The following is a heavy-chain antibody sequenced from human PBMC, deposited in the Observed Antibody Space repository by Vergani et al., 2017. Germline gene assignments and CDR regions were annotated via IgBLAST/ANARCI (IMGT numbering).Heavy chain of an antibody. CDR2: IYYSGST. Sequence: QVRLQESGPGLVKPSETLSLICTVSGVSITTYYWSWVRQPPGKGLEWLGYIYYSGSTTYNPSLKSRLTISVDTSKNQFSLKLSSVTAADTAVYYCARGGMTTVTTGWFDPWGQGTLVTVSS. D-gene: IGHD4-11*01. J-gene: IGHJ5*02. CDR3: ARGGMTTVTTGWFDP. CDR1: GVSITTYY. V-gene: IGHV4-59*12.